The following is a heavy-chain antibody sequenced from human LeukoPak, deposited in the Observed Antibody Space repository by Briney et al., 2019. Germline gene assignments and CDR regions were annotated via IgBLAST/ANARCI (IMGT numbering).Heavy chain of an antibody. V-gene: IGHV5-51*01. CDR3: ARLLERRPDAFDI. J-gene: IGHJ3*02. CDR1: GYIFTSYW. Sequence: GESLKISCKGSGYIFTSYWIGWVRQMPGKSLEWRGIIYPGDSDTRYSPSFQGQVTISADKSISTAYLQWSSLKASDTAMYYCARLLERRPDAFDIWGQGTMVTVSS. CDR2: IYPGDSDT. D-gene: IGHD1-1*01.